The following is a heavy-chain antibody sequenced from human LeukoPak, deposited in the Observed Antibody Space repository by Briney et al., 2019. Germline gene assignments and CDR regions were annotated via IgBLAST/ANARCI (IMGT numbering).Heavy chain of an antibody. J-gene: IGHJ4*02. V-gene: IGHV1-18*01. Sequence: ASVKVSCKASGYTFTNYAMNWGRQAPGQGLEWMGWISAYNGNTNYAQKLQGRVTMTTDTSTSTAYMELRSLRSDDTAVYYCARDYYDSSGYYTLDYWGQGTLVTVSS. CDR1: GYTFTNYA. D-gene: IGHD3-22*01. CDR3: ARDYYDSSGYYTLDY. CDR2: ISAYNGNT.